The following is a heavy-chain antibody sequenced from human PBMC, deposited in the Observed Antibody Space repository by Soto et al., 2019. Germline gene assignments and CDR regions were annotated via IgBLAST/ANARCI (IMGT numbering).Heavy chain of an antibody. CDR2: FSLSGTT. CDR3: ARGMTPPGAPAWYYFDS. Sequence: SETLSLTCSVSGASIAGSSYWSWIRQPAGKGLEWIGRFSLSGTTNYSPSLRSRVTMSADVSKNQFSLRLTSVTAADTALYYCARGMTPPGAPAWYYFDSWGQGTLVTVSS. D-gene: IGHD2-8*02. V-gene: IGHV4-4*07. J-gene: IGHJ4*02. CDR1: GASIAGSSY.